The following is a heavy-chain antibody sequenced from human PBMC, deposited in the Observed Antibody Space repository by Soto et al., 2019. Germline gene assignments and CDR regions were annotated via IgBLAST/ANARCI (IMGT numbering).Heavy chain of an antibody. V-gene: IGHV3-23*01. CDR3: AKDPYSSSWVYYFDY. CDR2: ISGSGGST. D-gene: IGHD6-13*01. CDR1: GFTFSSYA. J-gene: IGHJ4*02. Sequence: PGGSLRLSCAASGFTFSSYAMSWVRQAPGKGLEWVSAISGSGGSTYYADSVKGRFTISRDNSKNTLYLQMNSLRAEDTAVYYCAKDPYSSSWVYYFDYWGQGTLVTVSS.